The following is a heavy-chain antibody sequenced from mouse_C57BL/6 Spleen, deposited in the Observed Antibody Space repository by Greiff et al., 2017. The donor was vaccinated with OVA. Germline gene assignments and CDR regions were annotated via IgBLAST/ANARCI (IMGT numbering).Heavy chain of an antibody. CDR3: ARGDIYAMDY. Sequence: QVQLQQSGAELVRPGASVKLSCKASGYTFTDYYINWVKQRPGQGLEWIARIYPGSGNTYYNEKFKGKATLTAEKSSSTAYMQLSSLTSEDSAVYFCARGDIYAMDYWGQGTSVTVSS. V-gene: IGHV1-76*01. D-gene: IGHD3-3*01. J-gene: IGHJ4*01. CDR1: GYTFTDYY. CDR2: IYPGSGNT.